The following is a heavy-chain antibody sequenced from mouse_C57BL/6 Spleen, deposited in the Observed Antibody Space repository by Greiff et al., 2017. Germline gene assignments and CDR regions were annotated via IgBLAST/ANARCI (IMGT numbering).Heavy chain of an antibody. D-gene: IGHD2-3*01. J-gene: IGHJ3*01. CDR2: INPNNGGT. CDR3: ARKEDGYYPAWFAY. V-gene: IGHV1-26*01. CDR1: GYTFTDYY. Sequence: EVKLQQSGPELVKPGASVKISCKASGYTFTDYYMNWVKQSHGKSLEWIGDINPNNGGTSYNQKFKGKATLTVDKSSSTAYMELRSLTSEDSAVYYCARKEDGYYPAWFAYWGQGTLVTVSA.